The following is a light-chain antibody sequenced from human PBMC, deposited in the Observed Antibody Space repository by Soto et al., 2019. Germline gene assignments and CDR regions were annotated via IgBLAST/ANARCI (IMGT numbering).Light chain of an antibody. CDR3: RSYSGSNGV. J-gene: IGLJ1*01. Sequence: QSALTQPPSASGSPGQSVTISCTGTSSDVGGYNYVSWYQQHPGKAPKLMIYEVSKRPSGVPDRFSGSKSGNTASLTVSGLQAEDEADYYCRSYSGSNGVFGTGTKLTVL. CDR2: EVS. V-gene: IGLV2-8*01. CDR1: SSDVGGYNY.